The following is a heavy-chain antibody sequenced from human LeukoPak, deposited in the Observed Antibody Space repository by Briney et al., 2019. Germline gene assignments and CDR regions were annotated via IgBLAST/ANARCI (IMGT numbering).Heavy chain of an antibody. J-gene: IGHJ6*02. CDR1: GGSFSGYY. CDR2: INHSGST. Sequence: PSETLSLTCAVSGGSFSGYYWSWIRQPPGKGLEWIGEINHSGSTNYNPSLKSRVTISVDTSKNQFSLKLSSVTAADTAVYYCARGRITIFGVVSSNYGMDVWGQGTSVTVSS. V-gene: IGHV4-34*01. CDR3: ARGRITIFGVVSSNYGMDV. D-gene: IGHD3-3*01.